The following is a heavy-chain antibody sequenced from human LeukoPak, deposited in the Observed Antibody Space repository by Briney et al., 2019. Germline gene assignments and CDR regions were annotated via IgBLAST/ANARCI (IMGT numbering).Heavy chain of an antibody. D-gene: IGHD4-11*01. V-gene: IGHV3-20*04. J-gene: IGHJ5*02. CDR3: ARDGHSMGYNWFDP. Sequence: PPGGSLRLSCAASGFTFDDYGMSWVRHAPGKGLEWVAGINWNVGSTGYADSVKGRFTISRDNAKNSLYLQMNSLRAEDTALYYCARDGHSMGYNWFDPWGQGTLVTVSS. CDR1: GFTFDDYG. CDR2: INWNVGST.